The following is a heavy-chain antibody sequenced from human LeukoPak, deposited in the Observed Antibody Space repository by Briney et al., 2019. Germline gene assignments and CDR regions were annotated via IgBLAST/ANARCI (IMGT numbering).Heavy chain of an antibody. CDR3: ARDIGGSYPDAFDM. CDR2: VSAYNGNT. Sequence: GASVKVSCKASGYTFTSYGISWVRQAPGQGLEWVGWVSAYNGNTNYAQKLQGRVTMTTDTSTSTAYMELRSLRSDDTAVYYCARDIGGSYPDAFDMWGQGTMVTVSS. V-gene: IGHV1-18*01. D-gene: IGHD1-26*01. CDR1: GYTFTSYG. J-gene: IGHJ3*02.